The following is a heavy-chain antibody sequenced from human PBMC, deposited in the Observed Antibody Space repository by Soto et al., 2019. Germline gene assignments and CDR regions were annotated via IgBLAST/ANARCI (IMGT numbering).Heavy chain of an antibody. CDR1: GYTITSYA. J-gene: IGHJ6*02. Sequence: ASVKVSCKASGYTITSYAMHWVRQAPGQRLEWMGWINAGNGNTKYSQKFQGRVTITRDTSASTAYMELSSLRSEDTAVYYCARDELTIFGVAHYYYYGMDVWGQGTTVTVSS. V-gene: IGHV1-3*01. CDR3: ARDELTIFGVAHYYYYGMDV. D-gene: IGHD3-3*01. CDR2: INAGNGNT.